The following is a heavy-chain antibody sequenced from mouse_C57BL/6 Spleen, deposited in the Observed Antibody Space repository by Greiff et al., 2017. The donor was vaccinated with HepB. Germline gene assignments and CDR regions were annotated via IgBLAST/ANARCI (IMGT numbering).Heavy chain of an antibody. CDR2: IRSKSNNYAT. V-gene: IGHV10-1*01. D-gene: IGHD1-1*01. Sequence: EVKLVESGGGLVQPKGSLKLSCAASGFSFNTYAMNWVRQAPGKGLEWVARIRSKSNNYATYYADSVKDRFTISRDESESMLYLQRNNLKTEDTAVYDCVRQATTVVAMDYWGQGTSVTVSS. CDR3: VRQATTVVAMDY. CDR1: GFSFNTYA. J-gene: IGHJ4*01.